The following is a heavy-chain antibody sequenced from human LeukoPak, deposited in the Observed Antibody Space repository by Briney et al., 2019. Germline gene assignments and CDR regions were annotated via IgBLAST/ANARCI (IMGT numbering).Heavy chain of an antibody. D-gene: IGHD1-1*01. V-gene: IGHV4-59*01. CDR2: IYYSGST. CDR3: ARDNNNWYGRFDP. J-gene: IGHJ5*02. CDR1: GGSIRSYY. Sequence: PSETLSLTCTVSGGSIRSYYWSWIRQPPGKGLEWIGYIYYSGSTNYNPSLKSRVTIPVDTSKNQFSLKLSSVTAADTAVYYCARDNNNWYGRFDPWGQGTLVTVST.